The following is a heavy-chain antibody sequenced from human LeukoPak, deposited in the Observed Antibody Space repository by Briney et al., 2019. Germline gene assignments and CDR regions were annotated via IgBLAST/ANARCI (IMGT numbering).Heavy chain of an antibody. CDR2: INPNNGDT. J-gene: IGHJ4*02. V-gene: IGHV1-2*02. D-gene: IGHD2-2*02. CDR1: GYTFTCNF. CDR3: ARTRGTHIPMAYLDS. Sequence: ASVKVSCKTSGYTFTCNFMHWVRQAPGQGPEWMGWINPNNGDTNYAQKFQGRVTMTRVTSITTAYMELSSLRSDDTAVYYCARTRGTHIPMAYLDSWGQGTLVTVSS.